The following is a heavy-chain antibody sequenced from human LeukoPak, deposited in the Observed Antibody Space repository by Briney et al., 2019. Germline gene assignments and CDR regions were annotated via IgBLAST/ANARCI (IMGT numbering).Heavy chain of an antibody. D-gene: IGHD3-3*01. J-gene: IGHJ4*02. CDR2: ISGSGGST. CDR3: AKGLAFFFGVGSNFDY. CDR1: GFTFSSYA. Sequence: GGSLRLSCAASGFTFSSYAMSWVRQAPGKGLEWVSAISGSGGSTYYADSVKGRFTISRDNSKNTLYLQMNSLRAEDTAVYYCAKGLAFFFGVGSNFDYWGQGTLVTVSS. V-gene: IGHV3-23*01.